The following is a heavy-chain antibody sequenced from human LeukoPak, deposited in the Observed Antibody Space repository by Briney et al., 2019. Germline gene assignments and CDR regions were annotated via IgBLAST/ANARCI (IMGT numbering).Heavy chain of an antibody. D-gene: IGHD3-10*01. CDR3: ARSGPPDAFDI. CDR2: INWNGGST. V-gene: IGHV3-20*04. J-gene: IGHJ3*02. CDR1: GFTFDDYG. Sequence: GGSLRLSCAASGFTFDDYGMSWVRQAPGKGLEWVSGINWNGGSTGYADSVKGRFTISRDNSKNTLYLQMGSLRAEDMAVYYCARSGPPDAFDIWGQGTMVTVSS.